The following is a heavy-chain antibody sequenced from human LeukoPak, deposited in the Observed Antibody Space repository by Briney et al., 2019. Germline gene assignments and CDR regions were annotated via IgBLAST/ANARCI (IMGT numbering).Heavy chain of an antibody. D-gene: IGHD2-15*01. CDR3: ARVLTWIPDLVVVVAAPTGIAWFDP. Sequence: TSETLSLTCTVSGGSISSYYWSWIRQPPGKGLEWIGYIYYSGSTNYNPSLKSRVTISVDTSKNQFSLKLSSVTAADTAVYYCARVLTWIPDLVVVVAAPTGIAWFDPWGQGTLVTVSS. V-gene: IGHV4-59*01. CDR1: GGSISSYY. CDR2: IYYSGST. J-gene: IGHJ5*02.